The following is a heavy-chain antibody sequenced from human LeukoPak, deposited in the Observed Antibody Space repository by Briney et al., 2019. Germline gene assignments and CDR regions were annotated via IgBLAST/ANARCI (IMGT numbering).Heavy chain of an antibody. Sequence: PSETLSLTCTVSGGSISTSNYYWGWIRQPPGKGLEWIGNIFYSGSTYYSPSLRSRVTISLDTSRNQFSLKLNSVTPEDTAVYYCARGGKTIRFLAVHYMDVWGKGTTVIVS. V-gene: IGHV4-39*07. CDR1: GGSISTSNYY. CDR3: ARGGKTIRFLAVHYMDV. CDR2: IFYSGST. J-gene: IGHJ6*03. D-gene: IGHD3-3*01.